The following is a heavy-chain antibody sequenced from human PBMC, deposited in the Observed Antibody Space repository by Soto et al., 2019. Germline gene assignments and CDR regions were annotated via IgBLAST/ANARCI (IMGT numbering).Heavy chain of an antibody. CDR3: ARGDCISTSCYPYYYYCGMDV. CDR2: ISYDGSNK. D-gene: IGHD2-2*01. Sequence: QVQLVESGGGVVQPGRSLRLSCAASGFTFSSYAMHWVRQAPGKGLEWVAFISYDGSNKYYADSVKGRFTISRDNSKNTLYLQMTSLRAEDTAVYYCARGDCISTSCYPYYYYCGMDVWGQGTTVTVSS. J-gene: IGHJ6*02. V-gene: IGHV3-30-3*01. CDR1: GFTFSSYA.